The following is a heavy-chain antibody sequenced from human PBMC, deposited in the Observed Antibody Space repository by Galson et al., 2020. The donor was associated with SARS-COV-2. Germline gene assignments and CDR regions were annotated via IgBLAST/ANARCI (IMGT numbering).Heavy chain of an antibody. CDR3: ATSSMVRGIRA. D-gene: IGHD3-10*01. CDR1: GDSISSSNS. Sequence: ASETLSLTCAVSGDSISSSNSWSWVRQPPGKGLEWMGEISHSGSTNYNPSLKSRVTISVDKSKSQFSLSLSSVTAADTAVYYCATSSMVRGIRAWGQGTLVTVSS. J-gene: IGHJ5*02. V-gene: IGHV4-4*02. CDR2: ISHSGST.